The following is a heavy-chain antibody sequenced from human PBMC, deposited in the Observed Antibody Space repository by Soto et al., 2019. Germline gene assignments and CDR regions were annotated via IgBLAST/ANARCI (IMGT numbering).Heavy chain of an antibody. J-gene: IGHJ4*02. Sequence: EVQLVESGGGLVKAGGSLRLFCTASGFTFRNYNMNWVRQAPGKGLEWVSSISTGGAXMFYADSVKGRFTISRDNAQXXXXXXXXXXXXXXXXXXXXXXXXXXXXXXXFDSWGQGTLVTVSS. CDR2: ISTGGAXM. V-gene: IGHV3-21*01. CDR3: XXXXXXXXXXXFDS. CDR1: GFTFRNYN.